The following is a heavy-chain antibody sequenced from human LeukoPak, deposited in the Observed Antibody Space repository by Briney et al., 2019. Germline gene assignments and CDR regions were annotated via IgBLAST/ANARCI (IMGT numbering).Heavy chain of an antibody. V-gene: IGHV4-34*01. CDR1: GGSFSAYY. D-gene: IGHD6-13*01. J-gene: IGHJ4*01. CDR3: GGGGAIAAAGVDY. CDR2: IDHSGST. Sequence: SETLSLTCAVYGGSFSAYYWSWIRQPPGKGLEWIGEIDHSGSTNYNPSLKSRVTISVDTSKNQFSLKLTSVAAADTAVYYRGGGGAIAAAGVDYWGHGTLVTVSS.